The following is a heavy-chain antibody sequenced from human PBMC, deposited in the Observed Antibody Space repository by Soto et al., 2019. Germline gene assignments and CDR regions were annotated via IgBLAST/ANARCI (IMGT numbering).Heavy chain of an antibody. J-gene: IGHJ4*02. D-gene: IGHD3-9*01. Sequence: SETLSLTCTVSGGSISSSSYYWGWIRQPPGKGLEWIGSIYYSGSTYYNPSLKSRVTISVDTSKNQFSLKLSSVTAADTAVYYCARHTFDWLSELDYWGQGTLVTVSS. CDR2: IYYSGST. CDR1: GGSISSSSYY. CDR3: ARHTFDWLSELDY. V-gene: IGHV4-39*01.